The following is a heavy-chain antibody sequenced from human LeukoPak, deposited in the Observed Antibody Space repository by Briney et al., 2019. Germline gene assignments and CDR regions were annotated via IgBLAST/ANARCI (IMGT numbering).Heavy chain of an antibody. D-gene: IGHD3-3*01. J-gene: IGHJ6*02. Sequence: GGSLRLSCAASGFTFGTYAMNWVRQAPGKGLEWVSGLYGSGGTRYYADSVKGRFTISRDNPKNTLYFQMNSLRPEDTAVYWCAKHRKYDLWSGPLNYYGMDVWGQGTTVTVSS. CDR3: AKHRKYDLWSGPLNYYGMDV. V-gene: IGHV3-23*01. CDR1: GFTFGTYA. CDR2: LYGSGGTR.